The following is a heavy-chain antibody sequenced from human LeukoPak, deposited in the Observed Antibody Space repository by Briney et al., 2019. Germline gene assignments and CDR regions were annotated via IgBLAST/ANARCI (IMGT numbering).Heavy chain of an antibody. J-gene: IGHJ6*03. V-gene: IGHV1-18*04. D-gene: IGHD3-10*01. CDR3: ARVRSYYGSGIYFNGYYMDV. Sequence: ASVKVSCKASGYTFTGYYMHWVRQAPGQGLEWVAWIRPDNGKRNYAQRVQDRVTMTTDTSTSTAYMELGSLRFDDTAVYYCARVRSYYGSGIYFNGYYMDVWGKGTTVIVSS. CDR2: IRPDNGKR. CDR1: GYTFTGYY.